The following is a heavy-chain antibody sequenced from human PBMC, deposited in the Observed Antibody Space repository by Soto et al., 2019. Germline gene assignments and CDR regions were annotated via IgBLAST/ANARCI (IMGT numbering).Heavy chain of an antibody. J-gene: IGHJ4*02. V-gene: IGHV4-59*08. Sequence: XXTLSLPFAVSGDSISSHYWNWVRQTPGKGLEWIGCIYFTGSTIYNPSLESRVTMSVDTSKNQFSLRLSSVTAADTAVYYYFDYWGQGTLVTVSS. CDR3: FDY. CDR1: GDSISSHY. CDR2: IYFTGST.